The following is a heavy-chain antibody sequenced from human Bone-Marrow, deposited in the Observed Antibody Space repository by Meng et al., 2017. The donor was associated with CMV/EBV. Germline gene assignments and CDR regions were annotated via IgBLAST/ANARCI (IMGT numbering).Heavy chain of an antibody. CDR2: VSWNGSRT. J-gene: IGHJ4*02. CDR1: GFTFSNSD. V-gene: IGHV3-19*01. D-gene: IGHD3-9*01. CDR3: VSPPPYYDILTGYYQKLFDH. Sequence: GESLKISCAASGFTFSNSDMNWVRQAPGKGLEWVSGVSWNGSRTHYADSVKGRFIISRDNSRNFLYQQMNSLRPEDMAVYYCVSPPPYYDILTGYYQKLFDHWGQGTLVTVSS.